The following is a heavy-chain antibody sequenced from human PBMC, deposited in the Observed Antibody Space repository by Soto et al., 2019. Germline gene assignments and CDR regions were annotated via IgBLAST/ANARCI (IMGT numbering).Heavy chain of an antibody. Sequence: QVQLVESGGGVVQPGRSLRLSCAASGFTFSSYAMHWVRQAPGKGLEWVAVISYDGSNKYYADSVKGRFTISRDNSKNTLYLQMNSLRAEDTAVYYCARRIGTPFDWSRGHIDYWGQGTLVTVSS. V-gene: IGHV3-30-3*01. CDR3: ARRIGTPFDWSRGHIDY. J-gene: IGHJ4*02. CDR2: ISYDGSNK. CDR1: GFTFSSYA. D-gene: IGHD3-9*01.